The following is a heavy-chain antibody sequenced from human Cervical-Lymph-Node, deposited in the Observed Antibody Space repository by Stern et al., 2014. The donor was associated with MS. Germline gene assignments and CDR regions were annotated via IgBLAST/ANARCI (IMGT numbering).Heavy chain of an antibody. J-gene: IGHJ4*02. Sequence: VQLLQPGAEVRKPGQSLTISCNISGYNFTDYCIAWVRQMPGKSLEWMGAILPGASDTRYSPSFQGHVTISVDTSINTAYLQWSDLRASDTAMYYCARPHSPGWSYYFDFWGQGTLVAVS. V-gene: IGHV5-51*01. D-gene: IGHD6-19*01. CDR2: ILPGASDT. CDR3: ARPHSPGWSYYFDF. CDR1: GYNFTDYC.